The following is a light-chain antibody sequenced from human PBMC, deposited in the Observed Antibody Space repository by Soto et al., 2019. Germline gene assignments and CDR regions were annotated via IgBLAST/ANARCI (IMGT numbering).Light chain of an antibody. CDR1: QYISTW. Sequence: DIQMTQSPSSVSASVGDRIIITCWASQYISTWLAWYQQKPGEAPKLLIFAASRLHGGVPSRFSGSGSGTDFTLTINNLQPEDFATYYCQQADSFPLTFGGGTKVEVK. V-gene: IGKV1D-12*01. CDR2: AAS. CDR3: QQADSFPLT. J-gene: IGKJ4*01.